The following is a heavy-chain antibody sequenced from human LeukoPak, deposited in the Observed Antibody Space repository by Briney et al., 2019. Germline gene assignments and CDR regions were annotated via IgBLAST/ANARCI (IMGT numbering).Heavy chain of an antibody. D-gene: IGHD3-3*01. J-gene: IGHJ6*03. Sequence: PSETLSLTCTVSGGSISSSSYYWGWIRQPPGKGLEWIGSIYYSGSTYYNPSLKSRVTISVDTSKNQFSLKLSSVTAADTAVYYCARGPLTIFGVVPSGHYMDVWGKGTTVTVSS. CDR3: ARGPLTIFGVVPSGHYMDV. CDR2: IYYSGST. V-gene: IGHV4-39*07. CDR1: GGSISSSSYY.